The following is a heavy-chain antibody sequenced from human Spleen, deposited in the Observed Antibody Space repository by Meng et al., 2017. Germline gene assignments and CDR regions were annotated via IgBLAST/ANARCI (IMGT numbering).Heavy chain of an antibody. CDR3: ARRRGGSGRDC. CDR2: IYHSGST. V-gene: IGHV4-39*01. Sequence: QLPLQESGQGLGKPSATWSLTCTVSGGSSSSSNYYWDWIRQPPGKGLEWIGAIYHSGSTSYNPSLQRRVTMFVDTSKNQFSLMLTSVTATDTAVYYCARRRGGSGRDCWGQGTLVTASS. CDR1: GGSSSSSNYY. J-gene: IGHJ4*02. D-gene: IGHD3-10*01.